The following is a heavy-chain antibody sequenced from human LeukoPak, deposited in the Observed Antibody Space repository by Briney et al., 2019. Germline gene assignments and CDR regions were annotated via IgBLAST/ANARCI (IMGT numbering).Heavy chain of an antibody. Sequence: SETLSLTCAVYGGSFSGYYWSWIRQPPGKGLEWIGEINHSGSTNYNPSLKSRVTISVDTSKNQFSLKLSSVTAADTAVYYCARGRHSSSWFDPWGQGNLVTVSS. CDR2: INHSGST. V-gene: IGHV4-34*01. J-gene: IGHJ5*02. D-gene: IGHD6-13*01. CDR1: GGSFSGYY. CDR3: ARGRHSSSWFDP.